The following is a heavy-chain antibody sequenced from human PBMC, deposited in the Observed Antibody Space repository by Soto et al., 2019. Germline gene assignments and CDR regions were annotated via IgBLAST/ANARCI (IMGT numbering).Heavy chain of an antibody. J-gene: IGHJ4*02. CDR3: ARVPDIVVVGTYYFDY. CDR1: GFTFSSYW. Sequence: GGSLRLSCAASGFTFSSYWMSWVRQAPGKGLEWVANIKQDGSEKYYVDSVKGRFTISRDNAKNSLYLQMNSLRAEDTAVYYCARVPDIVVVGTYYFDYWGQGTLVTVSS. V-gene: IGHV3-7*03. CDR2: IKQDGSEK. D-gene: IGHD2-15*01.